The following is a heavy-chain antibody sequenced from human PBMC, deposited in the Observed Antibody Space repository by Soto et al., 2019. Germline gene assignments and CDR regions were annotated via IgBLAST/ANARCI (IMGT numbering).Heavy chain of an antibody. V-gene: IGHV3-30-3*01. Sequence: GGSLRLSCAASGFTFSTYAMHWVRQAPGKGLEWVAVISNDGSNKYYADSVKGRFTISRDNSKNTLYVQMNGLRAEDTAVYYCGIAPGPIVYWGQGTLVTVSS. CDR2: ISNDGSNK. J-gene: IGHJ4*02. CDR1: GFTFSTYA. CDR3: GIAPGPIVY.